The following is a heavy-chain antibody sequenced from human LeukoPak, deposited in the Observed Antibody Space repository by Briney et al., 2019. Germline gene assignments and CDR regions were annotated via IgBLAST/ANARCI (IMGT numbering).Heavy chain of an antibody. D-gene: IGHD2-15*01. CDR3: ARIRGDCNSGPCYADS. J-gene: IGHJ5*02. Sequence: GRSLRLSCAASGFIFSNCSMHWVRQAPGKGLEWVAVISYDDNNKYYADSVKGRFTISRDDSKSTLYLQMNSLRAEDTAVYYCARIRGDCNSGPCYADSWGRGTLVTVSS. CDR1: GFIFSNCS. CDR2: ISYDDNNK. V-gene: IGHV3-30-3*01.